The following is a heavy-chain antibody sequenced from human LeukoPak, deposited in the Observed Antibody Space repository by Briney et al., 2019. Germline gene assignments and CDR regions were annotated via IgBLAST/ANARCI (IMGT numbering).Heavy chain of an antibody. D-gene: IGHD6-6*01. V-gene: IGHV1-69*13. J-gene: IGHJ4*02. Sequence: SVKVSCKASGGTFSSYAISWVRQAPGPGLEWMGGIIPIFGTANYAQKFQGRVTITADESTSTAYMELSSLRSEDTAVYYCARGESLVFHYYFDYWGQGTLVTVSS. CDR2: IIPIFGTA. CDR1: GGTFSSYA. CDR3: ARGESLVFHYYFDY.